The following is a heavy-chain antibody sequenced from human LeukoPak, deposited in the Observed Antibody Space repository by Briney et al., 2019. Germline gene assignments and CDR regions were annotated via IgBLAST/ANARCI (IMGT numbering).Heavy chain of an antibody. CDR3: ARYRSSNGWAHLKYYYYGMDV. V-gene: IGHV3-21*01. CDR2: ISSSSIYL. J-gene: IGHJ6*02. D-gene: IGHD6-6*01. Sequence: GGSLRLSCAAYGFTFSSYRMMWVRQAPGKGLEWVLSISSSSIYLYYADSVKARFTISRDNATHSLYLQMNSLRAEDTAVYYSARYRSSNGWAHLKYYYYGMDVWGQGTTVTVSS. CDR1: GFTFSSYR.